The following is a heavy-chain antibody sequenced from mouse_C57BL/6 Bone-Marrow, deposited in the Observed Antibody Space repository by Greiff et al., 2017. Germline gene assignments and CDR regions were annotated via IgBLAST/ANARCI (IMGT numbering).Heavy chain of an antibody. J-gene: IGHJ4*01. CDR3: ARPGWLQDYYAMDY. CDR1: GFTFSDYG. V-gene: IGHV5-17*01. D-gene: IGHD2-2*01. CDR2: ISSGSSTI. Sequence: EVNVVESGGGLVKPGGSLKLSCAASGFTFSDYGMHWVRQAPEKGLEWVAYISSGSSTIYYADTVKGRFTIARDNAKNTLFLQMTSLRSEDTAMYYCARPGWLQDYYAMDYWGQGTSVTVSS.